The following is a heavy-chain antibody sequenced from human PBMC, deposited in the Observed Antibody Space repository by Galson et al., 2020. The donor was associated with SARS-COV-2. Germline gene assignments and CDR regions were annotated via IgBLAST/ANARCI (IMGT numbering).Heavy chain of an antibody. CDR1: GFSLSTSGMC. CDR3: ASTYYDILTGYSNLFDY. J-gene: IGHJ4*02. Sequence: SGPTLVKPTQTLTLTCTFSGFSLSTSGMCVRWIRQPPGKALEWLARIDWADDKYYSTSLKTRLTISKDTSKNQVVLTMTNMDPVDTATYYCASTYYDILTGYSNLFDYWGQGTLVTVSS. V-gene: IGHV2-70*11. CDR2: IDWADDK. D-gene: IGHD3-9*01.